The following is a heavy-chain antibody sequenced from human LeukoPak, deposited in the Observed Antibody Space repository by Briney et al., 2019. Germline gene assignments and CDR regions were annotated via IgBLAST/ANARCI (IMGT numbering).Heavy chain of an antibody. Sequence: VASVKVSCKASGYTFTNYGISWVRQAPGQGLEWMGWISAYNGNTNYAQKLQGRVTMTTDTSTSTAYMELRSLTSDDTAVYYCARGGSDCSGGSCPYSWFDPWGQGTLVTVSS. CDR3: ARGGSDCSGGSCPYSWFDP. J-gene: IGHJ5*02. V-gene: IGHV1-18*01. CDR2: ISAYNGNT. CDR1: GYTFTNYG. D-gene: IGHD2-15*01.